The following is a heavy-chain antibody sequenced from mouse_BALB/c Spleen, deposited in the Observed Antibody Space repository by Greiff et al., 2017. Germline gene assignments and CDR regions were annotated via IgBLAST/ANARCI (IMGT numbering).Heavy chain of an antibody. V-gene: IGHV5-17*02. J-gene: IGHJ1*01. CDR1: GFTFSSFG. CDR2: ISSGSSTI. D-gene: IGHD1-1*01. CDR3: ARAPYYGSRGYWYFDV. Sequence: EVHLVESGGGLVQPGGSRKLSCAASGFTFSSFGMHWVRQAPEKGLEWVAYISSGSSTIYYADTVKGRFTISRDNPKNTLFLQMTSLRSEDTAMYYCARAPYYGSRGYWYFDVWGAGTTVTVSS.